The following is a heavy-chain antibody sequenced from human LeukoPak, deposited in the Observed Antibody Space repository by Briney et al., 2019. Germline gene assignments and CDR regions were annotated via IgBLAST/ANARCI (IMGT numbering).Heavy chain of an antibody. CDR2: IYTSGST. J-gene: IGHJ4*02. V-gene: IGHV4-4*07. D-gene: IGHD3-22*01. CDR1: GGSISSYY. CDR3: ASRTYYYDSSGYYYFDY. Sequence: SETLSLTCTVSGGSISSYYWSWIRQPAGKGLEWIGRIYTSGSTNYNPSLKSRVTMSGDTSKNQFSLKLSSVTAADTAVYYCASRTYYYDSSGYYYFDYWGQGTLVTVSS.